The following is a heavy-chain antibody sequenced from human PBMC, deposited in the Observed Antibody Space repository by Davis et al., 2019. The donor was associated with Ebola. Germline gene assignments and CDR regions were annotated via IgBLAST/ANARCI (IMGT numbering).Heavy chain of an antibody. CDR2: TYYTSKWHN. CDR3: VRGWGRSGLDV. J-gene: IGHJ6*02. D-gene: IGHD3-16*01. Sequence: HSQTLSLTCAISGDSVFGKNGAWNWIRQSPSRGLEWLGRTYYTSKWHNDYGESVKSRITINPDTSTNQPPLQLNSVTPEDTAVYYCVRGWGRSGLDVWGQGTTVTVSS. CDR1: GDSVFGKNGA. V-gene: IGHV6-1*01.